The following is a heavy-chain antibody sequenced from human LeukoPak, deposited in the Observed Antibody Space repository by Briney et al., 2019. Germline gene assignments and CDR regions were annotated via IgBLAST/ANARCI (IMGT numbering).Heavy chain of an antibody. J-gene: IGHJ4*02. D-gene: IGHD1-26*01. Sequence: SVKVSCKASGGTFSSYAISWVRQAPGQGLEWMGGIIPIFGTANYAQKFQGRVTITADESTSTAYMELSSLRSEDTAVYYCARTPLSGSYQPGYFDYWGQGTLVTVSS. CDR1: GGTFSSYA. CDR3: ARTPLSGSYQPGYFDY. V-gene: IGHV1-69*01. CDR2: IIPIFGTA.